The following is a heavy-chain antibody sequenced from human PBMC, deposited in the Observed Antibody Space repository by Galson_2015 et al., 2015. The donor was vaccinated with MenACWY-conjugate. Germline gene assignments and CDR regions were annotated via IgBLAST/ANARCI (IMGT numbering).Heavy chain of an antibody. Sequence: SLRLSCAAPGFTFTDAWMTWVRQAPGKGLEWVGRIKPKTDGGTADYGAPVKGRFTISKDDSEKTLFLQMDSLRTEDSAVYYCATLAYGYNPHWGQGTLVTVSS. J-gene: IGHJ4*02. CDR2: IKPKTDGGTA. CDR1: GFTFTDAW. CDR3: ATLAYGYNPH. D-gene: IGHD1-14*01. V-gene: IGHV3-15*01.